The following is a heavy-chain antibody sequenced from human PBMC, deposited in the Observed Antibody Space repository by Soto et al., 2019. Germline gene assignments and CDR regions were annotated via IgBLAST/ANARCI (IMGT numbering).Heavy chain of an antibody. V-gene: IGHV2-5*02. Sequence: WDDDKRYSPSLKSRLTITKDTSKNQVVLTMTNMDPVDTVTYYCARALGSWGAYYFDYWGQGTLVTVSS. J-gene: IGHJ4*02. D-gene: IGHD3-16*01. CDR2: WDDDK. CDR3: ARALGSWGAYYFDY.